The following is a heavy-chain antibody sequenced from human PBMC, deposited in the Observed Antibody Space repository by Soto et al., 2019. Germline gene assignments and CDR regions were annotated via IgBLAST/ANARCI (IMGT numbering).Heavy chain of an antibody. J-gene: IGHJ4*02. V-gene: IGHV4-38-2*01. CDR1: GYSISSGYY. CDR2: IYHSGST. D-gene: IGHD3-22*01. CDR3: ARVYYYDSSGYPDY. Sequence: SETLSLTCAVSGYSISSGYYWGWIRQPPGKGLEWIGSIYHSGSTYYNPSLKSRVTISVDTSKNQLSLKLSSVTAADTAVYYCARVYYYDSSGYPDYWGQGTLVTVSS.